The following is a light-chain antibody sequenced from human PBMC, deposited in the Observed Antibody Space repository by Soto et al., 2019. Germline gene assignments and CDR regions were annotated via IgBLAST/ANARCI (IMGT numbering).Light chain of an antibody. CDR3: HSYDRSLSSTI. CDR1: SSNIGARYD. Sequence: QPVLTQPPSVSGAPGQRVTISCTGSSSNIGARYDVHWYQCLPGTAPKLLIYGNINRPSGVPDRFSGSKSGTSGSLAITGLQGDDEADYYCHSYDRSLSSTIFGGGTKLTVL. CDR2: GNI. V-gene: IGLV1-40*01. J-gene: IGLJ2*01.